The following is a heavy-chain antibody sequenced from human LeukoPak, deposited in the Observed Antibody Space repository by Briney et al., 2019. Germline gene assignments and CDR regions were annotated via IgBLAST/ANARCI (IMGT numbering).Heavy chain of an antibody. CDR1: GYIFTSYY. CDR3: ARAGEVYNSASYLEY. CDR2: INPSGGRT. V-gene: IGHV1-46*01. D-gene: IGHD6-19*01. J-gene: IGHJ4*02. Sequence: ASVKVSCKASGYIFTSYYFHWVRQAPGQGLEWMGIINPSGGRTNYAQKFQGRVTITADESTGTAYMELSSLRSEDTAVYYCARAGEVYNSASYLEYWGQGTLVTVSS.